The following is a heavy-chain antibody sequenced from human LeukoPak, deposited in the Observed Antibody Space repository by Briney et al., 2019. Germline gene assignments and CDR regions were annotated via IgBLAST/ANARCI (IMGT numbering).Heavy chain of an antibody. CDR1: GVTFSKAW. V-gene: IGHV3-15*01. J-gene: IGHJ4*02. Sequence: GGSLRLSCAASGVTFSKAWMTWVRQAPGRGLEWVGRIKPKTDGGTTDYAAPVKGRFTISRDDSRNTLNLQMSSLGTEATAVYYGGASATSGSGYWGQGTLVTVSS. CDR2: IKPKTDGGTT. D-gene: IGHD3-10*01. CDR3: GASATSGSGY.